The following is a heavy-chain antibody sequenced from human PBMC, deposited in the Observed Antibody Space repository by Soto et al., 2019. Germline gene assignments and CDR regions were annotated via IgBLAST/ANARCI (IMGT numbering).Heavy chain of an antibody. J-gene: IGHJ4*02. CDR1: GFAFSTYE. Sequence: EVQLVESGGGLVEPGGSLRLSCSASGFAFSTYEMNWVRQAPGKGLEWVSYISATGNTMYYEDSVKGRFTISRDNAKNSLYLQMNNLRVEDTAIYYCARVGGGSGNFDYWGQGTLVTVSS. V-gene: IGHV3-48*03. CDR2: ISATGNTM. D-gene: IGHD3-10*01. CDR3: ARVGGGSGNFDY.